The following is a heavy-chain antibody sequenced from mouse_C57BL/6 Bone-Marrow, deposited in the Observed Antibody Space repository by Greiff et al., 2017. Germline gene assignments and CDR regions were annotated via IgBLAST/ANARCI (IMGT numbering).Heavy chain of an antibody. D-gene: IGHD2-4*01. CDR1: GFNIKDDY. V-gene: IGHV14-4*01. Sequence: EVQRVESGAELVRPGASVKLSCTASGFNIKDDYMHWVKQRPEQGLEWIGWIDPENGDTEYASKFQGKATISADTSSNTAYLQRSSLTSEDTAVYYSTFYYDCPFAYWGQGTLVTVSA. J-gene: IGHJ3*01. CDR2: IDPENGDT. CDR3: TFYYDCPFAY.